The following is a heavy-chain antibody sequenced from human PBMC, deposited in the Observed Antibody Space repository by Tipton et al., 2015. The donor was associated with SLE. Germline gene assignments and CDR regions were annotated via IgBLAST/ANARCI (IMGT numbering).Heavy chain of an antibody. Sequence: TLSLTCTVSGDSISSSGYYWVWIRQSPGKGLEWVGSIYDNGNTYYNPSLKSRVTISVDTSKNQFSLRLTSVTAADTAVYYCTRDNWVFTTTGTMVWGQGTLVTVSS. V-gene: IGHV4-39*02. CDR3: TRDNWVFTTTGTMV. J-gene: IGHJ4*02. CDR1: GDSISSSGYY. D-gene: IGHD1-1*01. CDR2: IYDNGNT.